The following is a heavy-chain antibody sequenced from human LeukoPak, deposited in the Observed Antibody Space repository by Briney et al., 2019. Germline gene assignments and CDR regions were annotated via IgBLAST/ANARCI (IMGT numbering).Heavy chain of an antibody. CDR1: GGSISSSNW. CDR3: ARADGGFIAALDY. D-gene: IGHD6-6*01. Sequence: PSETLSLTCAVSGGSISSSNWWSWVRQPPGKGLEWIGEIYHSGSTNYNPSLKSRVTISVDKSKNQFSPKLSSVTAADTAVYYCARADGGFIAALDYWGQGTLVTVSS. V-gene: IGHV4-4*02. J-gene: IGHJ4*02. CDR2: IYHSGST.